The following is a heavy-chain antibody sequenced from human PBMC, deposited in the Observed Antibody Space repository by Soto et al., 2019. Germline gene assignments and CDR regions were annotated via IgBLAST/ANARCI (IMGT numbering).Heavy chain of an antibody. D-gene: IGHD5-12*01. CDR2: IIPIFGTV. CDR3: ARGNHRWLQLWYFDL. CDR1: GGTFSNYP. Sequence: QVQLVQSGAEVKKPGSSVKVSCKASGGTFSNYPISWVRQAPGQGLDWMGGIIPIFGTVNYAQKLQGRVTITADESTSTAYMELSSLRSEDTAVYYCARGNHRWLQLWYFDLWGRGTLVTVSS. V-gene: IGHV1-69*12. J-gene: IGHJ2*01.